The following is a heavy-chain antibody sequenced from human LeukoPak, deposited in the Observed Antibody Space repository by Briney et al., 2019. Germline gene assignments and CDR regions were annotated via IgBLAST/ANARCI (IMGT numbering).Heavy chain of an antibody. J-gene: IGHJ3*02. CDR3: ARSPGAYSSAWYGVVGI. D-gene: IGHD6-13*01. Sequence: ASVKVSCKASGYTFTSYYMHWVRQAPGQGLEWMGIINPSGGSTSYAQKFQGRVTMTRDTSTSTVYMELSSLRSEDTAVYSCARSPGAYSSAWYGVVGIWGQGTMVTVPS. V-gene: IGHV1-46*01. CDR1: GYTFTSYY. CDR2: INPSGGST.